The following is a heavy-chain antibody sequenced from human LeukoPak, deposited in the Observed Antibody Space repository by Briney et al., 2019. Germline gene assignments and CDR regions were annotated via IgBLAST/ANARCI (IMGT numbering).Heavy chain of an antibody. Sequence: SETLSLTCTVSGYSISSGYYWGWIRQPPGKGLEWIGSIYHSGSTYYNPSLKSRVTISVDTSKNQFSLKLSSVTAADTAVYYCARETDGYNSLDAFDIWGQGTMVTVSS. D-gene: IGHD5-24*01. CDR1: GYSISSGYY. CDR3: ARETDGYNSLDAFDI. J-gene: IGHJ3*02. V-gene: IGHV4-38-2*02. CDR2: IYHSGST.